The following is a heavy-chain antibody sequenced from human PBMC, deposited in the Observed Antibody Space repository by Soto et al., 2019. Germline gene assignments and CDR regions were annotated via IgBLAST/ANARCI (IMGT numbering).Heavy chain of an antibody. CDR1: GFTFSSYS. J-gene: IGHJ6*02. Sequence: EVQLLESGGGLVKPGGSLRLSCAASGFTFSSYSMNWVRQAPGKGLEWVSSISSSSSYIYYADSVKGRFTISRDNAKNSLYLQMNSLRAEDTAVYYCARDRAVYSYGTRGMDVWGQGTTVTVSS. CDR3: ARDRAVYSYGTRGMDV. CDR2: ISSSSSYI. D-gene: IGHD5-18*01. V-gene: IGHV3-21*01.